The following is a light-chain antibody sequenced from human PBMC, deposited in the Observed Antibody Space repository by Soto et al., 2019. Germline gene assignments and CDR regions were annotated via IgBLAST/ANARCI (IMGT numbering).Light chain of an antibody. Sequence: EIVLTQSPGTLSLSPGERATLSCRASQTINSGYLAWYQQKPGQAPRLLMSAASSRATGIPDRFSGSGSGTDFTLTISRLEAEDFAVYYCQQSSSSPITFGQGTRLEIK. CDR3: QQSSSSPIT. CDR2: AAS. J-gene: IGKJ5*01. V-gene: IGKV3-20*01. CDR1: QTINSGY.